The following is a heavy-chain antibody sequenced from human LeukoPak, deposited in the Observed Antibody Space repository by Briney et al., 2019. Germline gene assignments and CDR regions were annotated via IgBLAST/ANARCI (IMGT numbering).Heavy chain of an antibody. D-gene: IGHD3-10*01. V-gene: IGHV4-39*01. CDR2: IYYSGST. Sequence: SETLSLTCTVSGGSISSSSYYWGWIRQPPGKGLEWIGGIYYSGSTYYNPSLKSRVTISVDTSKNQFSLKLSSVTAADTAVYYCARQYYYGSGSFYYFDYWGQGTLVTVSS. CDR3: ARQYYYGSGSFYYFDY. J-gene: IGHJ4*02. CDR1: GGSISSSSYY.